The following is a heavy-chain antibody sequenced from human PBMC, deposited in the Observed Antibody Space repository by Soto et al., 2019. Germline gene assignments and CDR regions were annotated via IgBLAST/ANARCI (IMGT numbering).Heavy chain of an antibody. D-gene: IGHD1-26*01. Sequence: QVQLQESGPGLVKPSQTLSLTCTVSGGSISSGGYYWSWIRQHPGKGLEWIGYIYYSGSTYYNPSLNNRVTISVDTAKNHFSLKLSSVTTADTAVYQCARVPSQVGATTVDYWGQGTLVTVSS. CDR3: ARVPSQVGATTVDY. J-gene: IGHJ4*02. V-gene: IGHV4-31*03. CDR2: IYYSGST. CDR1: GGSISSGGYY.